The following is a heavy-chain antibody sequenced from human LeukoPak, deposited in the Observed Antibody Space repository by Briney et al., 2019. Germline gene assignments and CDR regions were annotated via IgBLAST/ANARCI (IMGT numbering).Heavy chain of an antibody. CDR2: INSDGSST. V-gene: IGHV3-74*01. Sequence: GGSLRLSCAASGFTFSSYWMHWVRQAPGKGLVWVSRINSDGSSTNYADSVKGRLTISRDNAKNTLYLHMNSLRAEDTAVYYCIRSVYDGSGYYRVLEYWGQGTLVTVSS. J-gene: IGHJ4*02. CDR1: GFTFSSYW. CDR3: IRSVYDGSGYYRVLEY. D-gene: IGHD3-22*01.